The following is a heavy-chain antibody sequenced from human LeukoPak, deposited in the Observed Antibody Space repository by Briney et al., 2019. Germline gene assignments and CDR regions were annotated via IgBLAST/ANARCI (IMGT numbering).Heavy chain of an antibody. V-gene: IGHV3-15*01. Sequence: PGGSLRLSCAASGFTFSNAWMNWVRQAPGEGLEWVGRIQGKSDGGTTDYAAPVKGRFTISRDGSKSTLHLQMTSLKTEHTAVYYCTTGLNYWGQGNLVTVYS. CDR2: IQGKSDGGTT. CDR3: TTGLNY. J-gene: IGHJ4*02. CDR1: GFTFSNAW.